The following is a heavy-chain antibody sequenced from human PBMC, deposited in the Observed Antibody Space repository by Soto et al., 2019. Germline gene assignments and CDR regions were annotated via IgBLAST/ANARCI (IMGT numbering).Heavy chain of an antibody. J-gene: IGHJ5*02. CDR2: IYYSGST. Sequence: SETLSLTCTVSGGSISSGGYYWSWIRQHPGKGLEWIGYIYYSGSTYYNPSLKSRVTISVDTSKNQFSLKLSSVTAADTAVYYCAREGYCSSTSCYEFYWFDPWGQGTLVTVSS. D-gene: IGHD2-2*01. CDR1: GGSISSGGYY. CDR3: AREGYCSSTSCYEFYWFDP. V-gene: IGHV4-31*03.